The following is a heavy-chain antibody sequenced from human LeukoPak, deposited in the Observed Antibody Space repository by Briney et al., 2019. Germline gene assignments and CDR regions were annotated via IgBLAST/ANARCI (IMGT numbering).Heavy chain of an antibody. CDR3: AKDRKYCSSTSCPYYFDY. CDR2: IASDGSST. V-gene: IGHV3-74*01. CDR1: GFTFSSYW. J-gene: IGHJ4*02. Sequence: PGGSLRLSCAASGFTFSSYWMNWVRQAPGKGLVWVSRIASDGSSTTYADSAKGRFSISRDNSKNTLYLQMNSLRAEDTAVYYCAKDRKYCSSTSCPYYFDYWGQGTLVTVSS. D-gene: IGHD2-2*01.